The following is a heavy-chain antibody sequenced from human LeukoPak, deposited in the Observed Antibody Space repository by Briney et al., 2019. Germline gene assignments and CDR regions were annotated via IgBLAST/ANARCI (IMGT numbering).Heavy chain of an antibody. D-gene: IGHD3-22*01. CDR2: ISSSGTI. V-gene: IGHV3-48*02. CDR3: ARDRDSSGDAFDI. Sequence: GGSLRLSCAASGFTFSSYSMNWVRQAPGKGLQWVSYISSSGTIHYADSVKGRFTISRDNAKNSLYLQMSSLRDEDTAVYYCARDRDSSGDAFDIWGQGTMVTVSS. J-gene: IGHJ3*02. CDR1: GFTFSSYS.